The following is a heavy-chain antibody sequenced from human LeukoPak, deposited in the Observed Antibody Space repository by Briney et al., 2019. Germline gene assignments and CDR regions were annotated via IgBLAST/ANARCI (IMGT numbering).Heavy chain of an antibody. CDR2: ISGGGSST. CDR3: AHTDSYYFGSGMVS. CDR1: GFRFSNYA. D-gene: IGHD3-22*01. Sequence: GGSLRLSCTASGFRFSNYAMNWVRQAPGKGLEWVSVISGGGSSTNYADSVKGRFTISRENSKNTLYLQMNSLRAEDTAVYYCAHTDSYYFGSGMVSWGQGALVTVSS. J-gene: IGHJ5*02. V-gene: IGHV3-23*01.